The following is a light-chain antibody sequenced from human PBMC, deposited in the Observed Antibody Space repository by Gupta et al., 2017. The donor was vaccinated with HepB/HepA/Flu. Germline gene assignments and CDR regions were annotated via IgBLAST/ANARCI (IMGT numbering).Light chain of an antibody. J-gene: IGKJ4*01. CDR2: AAF. Sequence: DIHLTQSPSSLSASVGDSVTITWRASQTISSYLNWYQQKPGKAPKLLIYAAFTLHSGVPSRFSGSSSGTDFTLAISSRQPEDFATYYCQQSYTTPRTFGRGTXVDIK. CDR3: QQSYTTPRT. CDR1: QTISSY. V-gene: IGKV1-39*01.